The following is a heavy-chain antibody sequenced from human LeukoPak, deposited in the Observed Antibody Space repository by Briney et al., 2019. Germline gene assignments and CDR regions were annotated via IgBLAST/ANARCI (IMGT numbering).Heavy chain of an antibody. V-gene: IGHV3-23*01. D-gene: IGHD3-9*01. J-gene: IGHJ3*02. CDR2: ISGSGGST. Sequence: GGSLRPSCAASGFTFSSYAMSWVRQAPGKGLEWVSAISGSGGSTYYADSVKGRFTISRDNSKNTLYLQMNSLRAEDTAVYYCAKTARYFDWSSYFGIDAFDIWGQGTMVTVSS. CDR1: GFTFSSYA. CDR3: AKTARYFDWSSYFGIDAFDI.